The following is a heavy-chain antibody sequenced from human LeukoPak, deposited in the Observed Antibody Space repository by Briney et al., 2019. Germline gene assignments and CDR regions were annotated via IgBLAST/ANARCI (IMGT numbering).Heavy chain of an antibody. D-gene: IGHD4-23*01. V-gene: IGHV4-34*01. CDR3: ARGLRLHPAAVVAFDI. J-gene: IGHJ3*02. Sequence: PSDTLTLTCTAYGWSFSGYYWNWIRQPPGKGLEWIGEMNHSGSTNYNPSLKSRVTISVDTSKNQFSLKLSSVTAADTAVYYCARGLRLHPAAVVAFDIWGQGTMVTVSS. CDR2: MNHSGST. CDR1: GWSFSGYY.